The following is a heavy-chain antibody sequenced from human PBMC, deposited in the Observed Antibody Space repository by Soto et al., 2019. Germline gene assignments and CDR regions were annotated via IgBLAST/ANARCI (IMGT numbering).Heavy chain of an antibody. J-gene: IGHJ6*02. CDR3: ARGVGYCTNGVCYGLYYGMDV. D-gene: IGHD2-8*01. CDR2: IYYSGST. Sequence: SETLSLTCTVSGGSVSSGSYYWSWIRQPPGKGLEWIGYIYYSGSTYYNPSLKSRVTIPVDTSKNQFSLKLSSVTAADTAVYYCARGVGYCTNGVCYGLYYGMDVWGQGTTVTVSS. V-gene: IGHV4-31*03. CDR1: GGSVSSGSYY.